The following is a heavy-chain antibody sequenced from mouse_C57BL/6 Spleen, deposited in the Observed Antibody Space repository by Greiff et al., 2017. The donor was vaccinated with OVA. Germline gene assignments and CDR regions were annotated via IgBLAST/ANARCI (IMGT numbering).Heavy chain of an antibody. CDR1: GFTFSSYG. V-gene: IGHV5-6*01. CDR3: ARREMDY. J-gene: IGHJ4*01. CDR2: LSSGGSYT. Sequence: EVQLVESGGDLVKPGGSLKLSCAASGFTFSSYGMSWVRQTPDKRLEWVATLSSGGSYTYYPDSVKGRFTISRDNAKTTLYLQMSSLKSEDTAMYYCARREMDYWGQGTSVTVSS.